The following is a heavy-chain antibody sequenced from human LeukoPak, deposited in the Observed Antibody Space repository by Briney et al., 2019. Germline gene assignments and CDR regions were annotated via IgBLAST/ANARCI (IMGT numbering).Heavy chain of an antibody. V-gene: IGHV4-39*01. CDR2: LYYSGAT. J-gene: IGHJ6*02. D-gene: IGHD5-18*01. CDR1: GGSITSSNFY. CDR3: ARLTADPPDYYVVDV. Sequence: KPSETLSLTCTYSGGSITSSNFYWGWVRQSPGKGLEWLGSLYYSGATIYNPSLLSRVSISGDTMKRQFSLILKSVTAADTAVYYCARLTADPPDYYVVDVWGRGTTVAVSS.